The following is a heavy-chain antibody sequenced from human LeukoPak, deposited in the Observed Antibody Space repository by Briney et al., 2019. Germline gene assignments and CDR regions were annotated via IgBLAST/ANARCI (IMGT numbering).Heavy chain of an antibody. CDR1: GFTLSGNY. J-gene: IGHJ4*02. CDR2: IYSSGTT. D-gene: IGHD3-22*01. Sequence: GESLRLSCAASGFTLSGNYMIWVSQAPGKGLEWVSVIYSSGTTFYADSVKGRFTISRHSSKNTLYLQMNSLRADDTAVYYCAGNYYESSGYLDYWGQGTLVTVSS. V-gene: IGHV3-53*04. CDR3: AGNYYESSGYLDY.